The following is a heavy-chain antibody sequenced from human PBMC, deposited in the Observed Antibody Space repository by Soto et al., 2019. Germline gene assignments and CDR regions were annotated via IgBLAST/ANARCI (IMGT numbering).Heavy chain of an antibody. V-gene: IGHV4-30-4*01. CDR3: AGFGVGDRDDK. J-gene: IGHJ4*02. CDR2: ISHSETT. Sequence: QVRLQESGPGLVKASQTLSLTCSVSGSYITSGDYHWTWIRQAPGKGLEWIGYISHSETTYYSPALKNRIIISSEFSMNQCSLRLNSVTAADTAVYFCAGFGVGDRDDKWGQGTLVTVSS. D-gene: IGHD2-8*01. CDR1: GSYITSGDYH.